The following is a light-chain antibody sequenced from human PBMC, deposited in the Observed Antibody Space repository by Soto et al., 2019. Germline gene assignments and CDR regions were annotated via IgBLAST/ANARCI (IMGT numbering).Light chain of an antibody. V-gene: IGKV1-5*01. Sequence: IQMTQSQSPLSASVGDRITITCRARPSIGTWLAWYQHRPGEGPKLLIHDASSLESGVPARFSGSGSATEFSLTISSLESGDSGTYHCQQYATYAPRTFGQGTKVEIK. CDR3: QQYATYAPRT. J-gene: IGKJ1*01. CDR2: DAS. CDR1: PSIGTW.